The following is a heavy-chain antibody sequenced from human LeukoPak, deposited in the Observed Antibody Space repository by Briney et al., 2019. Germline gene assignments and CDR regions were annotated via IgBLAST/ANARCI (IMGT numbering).Heavy chain of an antibody. V-gene: IGHV1-18*01. CDR1: GYTFTTYN. Sequence: GASVKVSCKASGYTFTTYNINWVRQAPGQGLEWMRWISGYNGNTNYAQKLQGRVTMTTDTSTSTAYMDLRSLKSDDTAVYYCARGGRWELPRPYAFDIWGQGTMVTVSS. J-gene: IGHJ3*02. CDR3: ARGGRWELPRPYAFDI. D-gene: IGHD1-26*01. CDR2: ISGYNGNT.